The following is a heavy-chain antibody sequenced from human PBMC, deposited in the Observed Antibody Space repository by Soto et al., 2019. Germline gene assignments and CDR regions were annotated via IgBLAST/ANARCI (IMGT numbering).Heavy chain of an antibody. V-gene: IGHV1-58*01. Sequence: ASVKVSCKAPGFSFTNSSVQWVRQARGQRLECMGWIVFGSGNTNYAQKFQGRAAFTRDLSTSTVYMEMSGLRFEDTAVYYCASLHHGRIGRYYYAYWGQGTQVTVSS. D-gene: IGHD3-10*01. CDR1: GFSFTNSS. J-gene: IGHJ4*02. CDR3: ASLHHGRIGRYYYAY. CDR2: IVFGSGNT.